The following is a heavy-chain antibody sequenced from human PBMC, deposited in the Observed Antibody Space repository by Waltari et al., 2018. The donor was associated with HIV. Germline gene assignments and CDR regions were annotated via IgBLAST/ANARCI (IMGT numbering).Heavy chain of an antibody. V-gene: IGHV1-3*01. CDR3: ARGTEWVVNALEY. CDR1: GFNFNNFV. Sequence: QVHLMQSGAEVKKPGASVKVSCRASGFNFNNFVIHWMRQAPGQGLEWMGSINVGSLHTRYSQMFQDRVTFTADTSETTIFMELSSLKSEDTALYFCARGTEWVVNALEYWGQGTLVTVSS. D-gene: IGHD2-21*01. J-gene: IGHJ4*02. CDR2: INVGSLHT.